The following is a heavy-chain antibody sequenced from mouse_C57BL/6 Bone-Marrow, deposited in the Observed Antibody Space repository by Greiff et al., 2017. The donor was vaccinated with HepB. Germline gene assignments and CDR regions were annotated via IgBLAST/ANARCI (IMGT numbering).Heavy chain of an antibody. CDR3: TRDTTVVALYYYAMDY. D-gene: IGHD1-1*01. V-gene: IGHV1-5*01. CDR1: GYTFTSYW. Sequence: VQLQQSGTVLARPGASVKMSCKTSGYTFTSYWMHWVKQRPGQGLEWIGAIYPGNSDTSYNQKFKGKAKLTAVTSASTAYMELSSLTNEGSAVYYCTRDTTVVALYYYAMDYWGQGTSVTVSS. CDR2: IYPGNSDT. J-gene: IGHJ4*01.